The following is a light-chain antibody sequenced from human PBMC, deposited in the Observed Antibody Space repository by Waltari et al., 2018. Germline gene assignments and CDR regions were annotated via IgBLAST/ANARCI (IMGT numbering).Light chain of an antibody. CDR2: GAS. CDR1: QSVSSN. J-gene: IGKJ4*01. V-gene: IGKV3-15*01. Sequence: EIVMTQSPATLSVSPGERATLSCRASQSVSSNLAWYQQKPGQAPRLLLYGASTRATGIPARFSGSGSGTEFTLTISSLQSEDFAVYYCQQYNNWLTVGGGTKVEIK. CDR3: QQYNNWLT.